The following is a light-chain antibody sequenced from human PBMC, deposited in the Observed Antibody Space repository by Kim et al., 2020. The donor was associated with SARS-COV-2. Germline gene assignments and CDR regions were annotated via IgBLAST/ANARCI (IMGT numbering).Light chain of an antibody. Sequence: QSALTQPASVSGSPGQSITISCTGTSSDVGGYKYVSWYQQHPGKAPKLVIYEVSNRPSGVSNRFSGSKSGNTASLTISGLQAEDEADYYCSSYIRGSTNYVFGTGNKVTVL. J-gene: IGLJ1*01. CDR3: SSYIRGSTNYV. V-gene: IGLV2-14*01. CDR1: SSDVGGYKY. CDR2: EVS.